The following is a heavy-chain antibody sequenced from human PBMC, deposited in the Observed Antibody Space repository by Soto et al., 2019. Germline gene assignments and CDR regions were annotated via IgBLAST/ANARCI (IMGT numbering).Heavy chain of an antibody. Sequence: GGSLRLSCAASGFPFSSYAMHWVRQAPGRGLEWVAVISYDGSNKYYADSVKGRFTISRDKSKNTLYLQMNSLRPEDTAVYYCARDSRYYYDSIGYNWFGPWGQGTLVTAPQ. CDR3: ARDSRYYYDSIGYNWFGP. D-gene: IGHD3-22*01. CDR1: GFPFSSYA. J-gene: IGHJ5*02. CDR2: ISYDGSNK. V-gene: IGHV3-30-3*01.